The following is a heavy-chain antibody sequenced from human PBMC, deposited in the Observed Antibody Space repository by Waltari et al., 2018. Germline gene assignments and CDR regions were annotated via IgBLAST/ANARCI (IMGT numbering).Heavy chain of an antibody. CDR1: GGSMSGYY. CDR2: IYYSGGT. Sequence: QVQVLESGPGLVKPSETLSLTCTVSGGSMSGYYWSWLRQAPGKGPEWIGYIYYSGGTNYRPSLKSRVTISVDTSKNQVSLRLSSVTAADAAVYYCARRDGGAGAFDIWGQGTTVTVSS. D-gene: IGHD4-17*01. CDR3: ARRDGGAGAFDI. J-gene: IGHJ3*02. V-gene: IGHV4-59*12.